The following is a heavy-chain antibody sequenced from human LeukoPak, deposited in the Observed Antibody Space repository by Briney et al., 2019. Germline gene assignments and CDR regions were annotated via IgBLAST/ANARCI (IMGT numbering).Heavy chain of an antibody. J-gene: IGHJ4*02. Sequence: SETLSLTCTVSGGSISSSSYYWGWIRQPPGKGLEWIGEINHSGSTNYNPSLKSRVTISVDTSKNQFSLKLSSVTAADTAVYYCARETGYRGYETQPYYFDYWGQGTLVTVSS. CDR3: ARETGYRGYETQPYYFDY. CDR2: INHSGST. D-gene: IGHD5-12*01. CDR1: GGSISSSSYY. V-gene: IGHV4-39*07.